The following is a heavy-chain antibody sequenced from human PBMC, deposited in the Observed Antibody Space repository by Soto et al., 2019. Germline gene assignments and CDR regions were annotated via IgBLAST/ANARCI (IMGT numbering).Heavy chain of an antibody. CDR2: IYYSGST. CDR3: ATTGSSHYYDSSGYLRPPFDP. Sequence: SETLSLTCTVSGGSISSSSYYWGWIRQPPGKGLEWIGSIYYSGSTYYNPSLKSRVTISVDTSKNQFSLKLTSVTAADTAVYYCATTGSSHYYDSSGYLRPPFDPWGQGTLVTVSS. CDR1: GGSISSSSYY. V-gene: IGHV4-39*01. D-gene: IGHD3-22*01. J-gene: IGHJ5*02.